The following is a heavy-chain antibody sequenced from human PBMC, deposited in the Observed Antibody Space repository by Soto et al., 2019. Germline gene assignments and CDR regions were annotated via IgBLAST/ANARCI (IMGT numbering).Heavy chain of an antibody. CDR2: IYYRGST. D-gene: IGHD3-9*01. J-gene: IGHJ4*02. V-gene: IGHV4-59*08. CDR1: GGYIRSFG. Sequence: SETNCVTSTVAGGYIRSFGWSWIRQQPGKGLEWIGYIYYRGSTNYNPSLKSRVTISLDTSKNQFSLKLSSVTAADTAVYYCARHPGYYDILTGYSTYYFDYWGQEILVSVSS. CDR3: ARHPGYYDILTGYSTYYFDY.